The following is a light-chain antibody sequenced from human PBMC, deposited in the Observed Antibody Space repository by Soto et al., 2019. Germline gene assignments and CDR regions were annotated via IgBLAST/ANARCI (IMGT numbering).Light chain of an antibody. CDR1: SSDIGAYNY. J-gene: IGLJ2*01. Sequence: QSVLTQPPSASGSPGQSITISCTGTSSDIGAYNYVSWYQQHPGKAPRLIIYEVSGRPSGVPDRFSGSKSGNTASLTVSGLQAEDETDYYCSSYSASNTVLFGGGTKVTVL. V-gene: IGLV2-8*01. CDR3: SSYSASNTVL. CDR2: EVS.